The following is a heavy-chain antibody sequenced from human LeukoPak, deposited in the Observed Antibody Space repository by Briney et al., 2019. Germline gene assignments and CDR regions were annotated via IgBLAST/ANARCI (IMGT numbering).Heavy chain of an antibody. CDR3: ARRRDSGSLQHFDY. CDR2: ISSSGTTI. Sequence: SGGSLRFSCAASGFTFSDYYMSWIRQAPGKGLEWVSYISSSGTTIYYADSVKGRFTISRDNAKNSLYLQMNSLRAEDTAVYYCARRRDSGSLQHFDYWGQGTLVTVSS. J-gene: IGHJ4*02. V-gene: IGHV3-11*01. D-gene: IGHD1-26*01. CDR1: GFTFSDYY.